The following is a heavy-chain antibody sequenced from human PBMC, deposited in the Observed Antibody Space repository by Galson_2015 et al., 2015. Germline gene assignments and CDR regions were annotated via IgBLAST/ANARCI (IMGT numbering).Heavy chain of an antibody. CDR3: ARPPKNGFYSYDAFDA. CDR2: IDPADSYT. V-gene: IGHV5-10-1*01. J-gene: IGHJ3*01. D-gene: IGHD3-3*01. Sequence: QSGAEVKKPGESLKISCKGSGYSFTNYWINWVRQMPGKGLEWMGRIDPADSYTNYSPSFQGHVTISADKSISTAYLQWSSLEASNTAIYYCARPPKNGFYSYDAFDAWGQGTVVTVSS. CDR1: GYSFTNYW.